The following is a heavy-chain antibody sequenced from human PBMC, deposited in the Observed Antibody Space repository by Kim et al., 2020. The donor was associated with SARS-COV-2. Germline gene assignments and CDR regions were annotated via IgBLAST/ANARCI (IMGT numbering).Heavy chain of an antibody. CDR3: AREAQYSSSWYPYYYYGMDV. CDR1: GFTFSSYS. CDR2: ISSSSYI. D-gene: IGHD6-13*01. Sequence: GGSLRLSCAASGFTFSSYSMNWVRQAPGKGLEWVSSISSSSYIYYADSVKGRFTISRDNAKNSLYLQMNSLRAEDTAVYYCAREAQYSSSWYPYYYYGMDVWRQGTTVTVSS. V-gene: IGHV3-21*01. J-gene: IGHJ6*02.